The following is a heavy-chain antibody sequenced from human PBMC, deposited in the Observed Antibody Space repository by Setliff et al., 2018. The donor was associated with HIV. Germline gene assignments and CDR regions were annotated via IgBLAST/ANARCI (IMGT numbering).Heavy chain of an antibody. CDR2: ISGSGGST. CDR1: GFTFSSYA. CDR3: AKGGLWFGPNRHRHINY. D-gene: IGHD3-10*01. V-gene: IGHV3-23*01. J-gene: IGHJ4*02. Sequence: PGGSLRLSCAASGFTFSSYAMSWVRQAPGKGLEWVSAISGSGGSTYYADSVKGRFTISRDNSKNTLYLQMNSLRAEDTAVYYCAKGGLWFGPNRHRHINYWGQGTLVTVPQ.